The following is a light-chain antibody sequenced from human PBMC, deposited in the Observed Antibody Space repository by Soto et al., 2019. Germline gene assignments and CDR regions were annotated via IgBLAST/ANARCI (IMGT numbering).Light chain of an antibody. V-gene: IGKV3-20*01. CDR3: QQYGDSVYT. J-gene: IGKJ2*01. CDR1: QIIYNNY. CDR2: GAS. Sequence: EIVLTQSPGTLSLSPGERATLSRRASQIIYNNYLAWYQQKPGQAPRLLIYGASSRAMGTPDRFSGSGSGTDFALTISRLEPEDFVVYYCQQYGDSVYTFGQGTNLEIK.